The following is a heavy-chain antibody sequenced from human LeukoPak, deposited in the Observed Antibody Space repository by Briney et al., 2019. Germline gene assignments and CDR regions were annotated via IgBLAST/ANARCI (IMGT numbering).Heavy chain of an antibody. J-gene: IGHJ5*02. D-gene: IGHD2-2*01. Sequence: SETLSLTCTVSGGSISSSSYYWGWIRQPPGKGLEWIGSIYYSGSTYYNPSLKSRVTISVDTSKNQFSLKLSSVTAADTAVYYCARHPYGMGDIVVVPAAMRPYNWFDPWGQGTLVTVSS. V-gene: IGHV4-39*01. CDR2: IYYSGST. CDR3: ARHPYGMGDIVVVPAAMRPYNWFDP. CDR1: GGSISSSSYY.